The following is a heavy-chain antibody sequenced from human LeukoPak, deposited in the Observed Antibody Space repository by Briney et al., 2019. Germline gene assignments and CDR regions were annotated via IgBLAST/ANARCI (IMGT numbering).Heavy chain of an antibody. Sequence: GGSLRLSCAASGFTVSSNYMSWVRQAPGKGLEWVSVIYSGGSTYYADSVKGRLTISRDNSKNTLYLQMNSLRAEDTAVYYCARGGGMDYYDSSGLFDPWGQGTLVTVSS. CDR2: IYSGGST. J-gene: IGHJ5*02. CDR3: ARGGGMDYYDSSGLFDP. V-gene: IGHV3-53*01. D-gene: IGHD3-22*01. CDR1: GFTVSSNY.